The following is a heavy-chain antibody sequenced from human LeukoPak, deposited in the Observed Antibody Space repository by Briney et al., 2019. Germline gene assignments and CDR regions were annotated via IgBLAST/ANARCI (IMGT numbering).Heavy chain of an antibody. CDR1: GFTFSSYW. CDR3: ARDRYYDFWSGYLPESYYGMDV. V-gene: IGHV3-7*01. CDR2: IKQDGSEK. Sequence: PRGSLRLSCAASGFTFSSYWMSWVRQAPGKGLEWVANIKQDGSEKYYVDSVKGRFTISRDNAKNSLYLQMNSLRAEDTAVYYCARDRYYDFWSGYLPESYYGMDVWGQGTTVTVSS. D-gene: IGHD3-3*01. J-gene: IGHJ6*02.